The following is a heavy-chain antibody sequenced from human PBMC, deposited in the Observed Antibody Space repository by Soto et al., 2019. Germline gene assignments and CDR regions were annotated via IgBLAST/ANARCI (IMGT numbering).Heavy chain of an antibody. D-gene: IGHD3-16*02. J-gene: IGHJ3*01. CDR3: SHIVITFGGVVADDAFDV. CDR1: GFSLTTRGVG. Sequence: SGPTLVNPTETLTLTCTFSGFSLTTRGVGVGWIRQPPGKALEWLAVIYWDDDKRYSPSLKTRLILTKDTPKNQVVLTMTNMDSVDTATYFCSHIVITFGGVVADDAFDVWGQGTMVTVSS. V-gene: IGHV2-5*02. CDR2: IYWDDDK.